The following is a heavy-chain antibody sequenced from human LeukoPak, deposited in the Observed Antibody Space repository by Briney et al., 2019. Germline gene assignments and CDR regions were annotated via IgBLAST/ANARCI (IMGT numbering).Heavy chain of an antibody. D-gene: IGHD3-9*01. Sequence: GASVKVSCKASGYTFTSYYMHWVRQAPGQGLEWMGWINPKSGGTNYAQKFQGRVTMTRDTSISTAYMELSRLRSDDTAIYCCARGAILRYFDWLLGANWFDPWGQGTLVAVSS. CDR1: GYTFTSYY. CDR3: ARGAILRYFDWLLGANWFDP. J-gene: IGHJ5*02. V-gene: IGHV1-2*02. CDR2: INPKSGGT.